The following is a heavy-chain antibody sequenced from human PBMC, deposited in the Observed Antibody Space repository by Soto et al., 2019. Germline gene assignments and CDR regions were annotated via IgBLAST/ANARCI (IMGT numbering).Heavy chain of an antibody. CDR3: ARHRGKSHWFDP. CDR2: IYYSGST. CDR1: GGSISSSSYY. V-gene: IGHV4-39*01. J-gene: IGHJ5*02. Sequence: SETLSLTCTVSGGSISSSSYYWGWIRQPPGEGLEWIGSIYYSGSTYYTPSLKSRVTISVDTSKNQFSLKLSSVTTADTAVSYCARHRGKSHWFDPWGQGTLVTVSS.